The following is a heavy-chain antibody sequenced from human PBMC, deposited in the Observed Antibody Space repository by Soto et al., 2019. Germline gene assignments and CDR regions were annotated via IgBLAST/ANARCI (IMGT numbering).Heavy chain of an antibody. D-gene: IGHD1-26*01. CDR1: GFSFNTYE. Sequence: EVQLVESGGGLVQPGGSLRLPCAASGFSFNTYEMNWVRQAPAKGLELGSYISTSGSTIYYADSVKGRFTISRDNGKNSLYLQMNSLRAEDTAVYYCAYGGSCDYWGQGTQVTVSS. J-gene: IGHJ4*02. V-gene: IGHV3-48*03. CDR3: AYGGSCDY. CDR2: ISTSGSTI.